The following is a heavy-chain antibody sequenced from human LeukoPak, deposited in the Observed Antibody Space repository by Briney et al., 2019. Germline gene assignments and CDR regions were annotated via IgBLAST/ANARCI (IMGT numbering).Heavy chain of an antibody. V-gene: IGHV4-39*07. Sequence: PSETLSLTCTVSGGSISSSSYYWGWIRQPPGKGLEWIGSIYYSGSTYYNPSLKSRVTISVDTSKNQFSLKLSSVTAADTAVYYCARDHVYGGIAVAGFGYWGQGTLVTVSS. CDR2: IYYSGST. J-gene: IGHJ4*02. D-gene: IGHD6-19*01. CDR3: ARDHVYGGIAVAGFGY. CDR1: GGSISSSSYY.